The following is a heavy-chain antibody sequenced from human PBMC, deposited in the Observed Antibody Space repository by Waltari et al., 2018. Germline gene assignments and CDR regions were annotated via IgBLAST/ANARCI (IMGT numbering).Heavy chain of an antibody. CDR2: INSDGSGT. V-gene: IGHV3-74*01. CDR3: ARVAPNWSVDL. J-gene: IGHJ2*01. CDR1: GSTFSSYW. Sequence: EVQLVESGGGLVQPGGSLRLSCAASGSTFSSYWMQWARQPPGKGLVWLSRINSDGSGTIYADSVKGRFTISRDNGKNTLYLQMNSLRAEDTAVYYCARVAPNWSVDLWGRGTLVTVSS.